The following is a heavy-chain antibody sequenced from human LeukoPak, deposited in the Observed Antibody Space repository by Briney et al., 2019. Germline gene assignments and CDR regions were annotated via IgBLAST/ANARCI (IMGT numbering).Heavy chain of an antibody. CDR1: GYTFTSYD. D-gene: IGHD6-13*01. V-gene: IGHV1-8*01. CDR2: MNPNSGNT. Sequence: ASVKVSCKASGYTFTSYDINWVRQATGQGLEWMGWMNPNSGNTGYAQKFQGRVTMTRNTSISTAYMELSSLRSADTAVYYCARLTGYSSSWYTGRGLYFDYWGQGTLVTVSS. J-gene: IGHJ4*02. CDR3: ARLTGYSSSWYTGRGLYFDY.